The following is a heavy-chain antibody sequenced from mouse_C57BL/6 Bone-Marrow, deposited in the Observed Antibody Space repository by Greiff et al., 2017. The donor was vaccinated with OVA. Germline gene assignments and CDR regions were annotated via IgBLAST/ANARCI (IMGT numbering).Heavy chain of an antibody. CDR2: IYPGDGDT. J-gene: IGHJ2*01. D-gene: IGHD1-1*01. Sequence: VQLQESGPELVKPGASVKISCKASGYAFSSSWMNWVKQRPGKGLEWIGRIYPGDGDTNYNGKVKGKATLTADKSTSTAYMQLSSLTSEGSSVYICARGIRISYNFDYWGQGTTLTVSS. CDR1: GYAFSSSW. V-gene: IGHV1-82*01. CDR3: ARGIRISYNFDY.